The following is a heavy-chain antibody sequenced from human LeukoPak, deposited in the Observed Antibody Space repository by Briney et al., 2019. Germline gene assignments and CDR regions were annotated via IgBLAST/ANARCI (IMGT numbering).Heavy chain of an antibody. Sequence: PGGSLRLSCAASGFTFSGSAMHWVRQASGKGLEWVGRIRSKANSYATAYAASVKGRFTISRDDSKNTAYLQMNSLKTEDTVVYYCTTSQAGDGYNSYYFDYWGQGTLVTVSS. D-gene: IGHD5-24*01. CDR2: IRSKANSYAT. CDR3: TTSQAGDGYNSYYFDY. CDR1: GFTFSGSA. J-gene: IGHJ4*02. V-gene: IGHV3-73*01.